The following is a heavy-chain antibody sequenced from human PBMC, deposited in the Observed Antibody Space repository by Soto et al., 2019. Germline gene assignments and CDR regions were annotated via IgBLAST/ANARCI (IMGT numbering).Heavy chain of an antibody. CDR1: GGTFSSYA. CDR3: ARGGGYYDSCGYYSHWFAP. J-gene: IGHJ5*02. Sequence: QVQLVQSGAEVKKPGYSVKVSCKASGGTFSSYAISWVRQAPGQGLEWMGGVIPIFGTANYAQKFQGRVTISADKSTITAYMELSSLRSEYTAVYYCARGGGYYDSCGYYSHWFAPCGQGTLVPVSS. CDR2: VIPIFGTA. D-gene: IGHD3-22*01. V-gene: IGHV1-69*06.